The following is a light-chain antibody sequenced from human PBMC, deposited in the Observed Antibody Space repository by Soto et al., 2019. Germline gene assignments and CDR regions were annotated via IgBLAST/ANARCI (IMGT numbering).Light chain of an antibody. J-gene: IGKJ3*01. Sequence: EIVLTQSPATLSLSPGERATLSCRASQSVSSYLAWYQQKPGQAPRLLIYDASNRATGIPARFSGSGSRTDFTLTISSLEPEDFAVYYCQQRSNWPRVTFGPGTKVDI. CDR2: DAS. CDR1: QSVSSY. CDR3: QQRSNWPRVT. V-gene: IGKV3-11*01.